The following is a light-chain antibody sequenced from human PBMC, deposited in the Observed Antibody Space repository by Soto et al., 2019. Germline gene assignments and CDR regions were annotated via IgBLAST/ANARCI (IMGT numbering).Light chain of an antibody. CDR1: QSISSW. Sequence: DIQITHSPSTLWASIEDRFAIPCRASQSISSWLAWYQQKPGKAPKLLIYDASSLESGVPSRFSGSGSETEFTLTISGLQPGDSATYFCQQYNSYSPTFGQGTKVDIK. V-gene: IGKV1-5*01. J-gene: IGKJ1*01. CDR2: DAS. CDR3: QQYNSYSPT.